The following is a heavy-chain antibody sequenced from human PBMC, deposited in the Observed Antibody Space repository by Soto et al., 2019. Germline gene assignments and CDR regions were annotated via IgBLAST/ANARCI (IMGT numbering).Heavy chain of an antibody. Sequence: GASVKVSCKASGYTFTSYGISWVRQAPGQGLEWMGWISAYNGNTNYAQKLQCRVTMTTDTSTSTAYMELRSLRSDDTAVYYCARGGPGYYGSGSYLSSWFDPWGQGTLVTVSS. CDR1: GYTFTSYG. J-gene: IGHJ5*02. CDR3: ARGGPGYYGSGSYLSSWFDP. V-gene: IGHV1-18*01. CDR2: ISAYNGNT. D-gene: IGHD3-10*01.